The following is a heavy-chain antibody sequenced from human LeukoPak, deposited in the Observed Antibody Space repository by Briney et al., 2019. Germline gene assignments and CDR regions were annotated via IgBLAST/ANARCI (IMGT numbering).Heavy chain of an antibody. CDR1: GFTLSSYE. D-gene: IGHD3-10*01. V-gene: IGHV3-21*05. CDR3: ARDRHHRFGELFP. J-gene: IGHJ4*02. Sequence: GGSLRLSCAASGFTLSSYEMNWVRQAPGKGLEWVSYISSSSSYIYYADSVKGRFTISRDNAKNSLYLQMNSLRAEDTAVYYCARDRHHRFGELFPWGQGTLVTVSS. CDR2: ISSSSSYI.